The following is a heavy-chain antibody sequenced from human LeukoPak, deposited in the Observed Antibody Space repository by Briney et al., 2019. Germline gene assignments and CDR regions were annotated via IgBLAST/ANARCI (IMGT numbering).Heavy chain of an antibody. Sequence: GGSLRLSCVVSGFTFSTYDMYWVRQAPGKGLEWVTFIRSDGTGELYVESVKGRFTISRDNSKNTLYLQMNSARPEDTALYYCAKRRGATVSEFDYWGQGTLATVSS. CDR2: IRSDGTGE. CDR1: GFTFSTYD. CDR3: AKRRGATVSEFDY. J-gene: IGHJ4*02. D-gene: IGHD4-11*01. V-gene: IGHV3-30*02.